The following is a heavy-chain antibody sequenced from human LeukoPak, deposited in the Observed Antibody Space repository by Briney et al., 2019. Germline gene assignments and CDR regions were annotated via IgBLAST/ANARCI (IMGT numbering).Heavy chain of an antibody. D-gene: IGHD4-17*01. Sequence: GRSLRLSCAASGFTFSSYGMHWVRQAPGPGLEWVAVISYDGSNKYYADSVKGRFTISRDNSKNTLYLQMNSLRAEDTAVYYCAKFPCDDYGTEYTFDIWGQGTMVTVSS. CDR1: GFTFSSYG. V-gene: IGHV3-30*18. CDR2: ISYDGSNK. CDR3: AKFPCDDYGTEYTFDI. J-gene: IGHJ3*02.